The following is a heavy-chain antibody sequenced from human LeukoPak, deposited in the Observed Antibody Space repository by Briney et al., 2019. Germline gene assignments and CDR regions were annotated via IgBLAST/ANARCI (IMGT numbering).Heavy chain of an antibody. J-gene: IGHJ6*02. CDR1: GFTFSSYW. CDR2: IKQDGSEK. D-gene: IGHD5-18*01. V-gene: IGHV3-7*01. Sequence: GGSLRLSCAASGFTFSSYWMSGVREAPGKGREWVANIKQDGSEKYYVDSVKGRFTISRDNAKNSLYLQMNSLRAEDTAVYYCARDIRLPNYYYYGMDVWGQGTTVTVSS. CDR3: ARDIRLPNYYYYGMDV.